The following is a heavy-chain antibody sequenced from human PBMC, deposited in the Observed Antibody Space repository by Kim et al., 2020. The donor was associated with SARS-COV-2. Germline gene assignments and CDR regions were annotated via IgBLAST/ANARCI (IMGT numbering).Heavy chain of an antibody. CDR1: GFTFSSYG. Sequence: GGSLRLSCAASGFTFSSYGMHWVRQAPGKGLEWVAVISYDGSNKYYADSVKGRFTISRDNSKNTLYLQMNSLRAEDTAVYYCAKLLSMAVAGPSTDYFDYWGQGTLVTVSS. V-gene: IGHV3-30*18. CDR3: AKLLSMAVAGPSTDYFDY. J-gene: IGHJ4*02. D-gene: IGHD6-19*01. CDR2: ISYDGSNK.